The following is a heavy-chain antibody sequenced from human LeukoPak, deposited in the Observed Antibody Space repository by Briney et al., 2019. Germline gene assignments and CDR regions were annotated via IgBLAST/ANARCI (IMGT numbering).Heavy chain of an antibody. D-gene: IGHD1-26*01. J-gene: IGHJ6*02. V-gene: IGHV3-33*01. CDR1: EFRLKDCG. CDR2: VWHDGRKS. Sequence: PGRSLRLSCVAPEFRLKDCGMHWVRQAPGKGLEWVAVVWHDGRKSQYKKSVEGRFTISRDNSKNTLYLQVNSLRVEDTAVYYCARDYGRDAPMDVWGQGTTVTVSS. CDR3: ARDYGRDAPMDV.